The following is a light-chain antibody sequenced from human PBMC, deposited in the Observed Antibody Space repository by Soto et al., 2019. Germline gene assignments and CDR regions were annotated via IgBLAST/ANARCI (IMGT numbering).Light chain of an antibody. J-gene: IGKJ5*01. CDR2: GAS. V-gene: IGKV3-15*01. Sequence: EIVMTQSPATLSVSPGERATLSCRASQSVSSNLAWYQQKPGQAPRLLIYGASTRATGIPARFSGSGSGTDFTLTISSLEPEDFAVYYCQQSSSSPITFGQGTRLEIK. CDR3: QQSSSSPIT. CDR1: QSVSSN.